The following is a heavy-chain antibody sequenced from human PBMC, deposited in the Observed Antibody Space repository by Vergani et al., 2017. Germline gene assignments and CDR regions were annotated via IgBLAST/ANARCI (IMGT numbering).Heavy chain of an antibody. V-gene: IGHV4-34*01. CDR2: IYYSGST. Sequence: QVQLQQWGAGLLKPSETLSLTCAVYGGSFSGYYWSWIRQPPGKGLEWIGYIYYSGSTYYNPSLKSRVTISVDTSKNQFSLKLSSVTAADTAVYYCARDTAMVTGYYYYYYMDVWGKGTTVTVSS. CDR1: GGSFSGYY. D-gene: IGHD5-18*01. CDR3: ARDTAMVTGYYYYYYMDV. J-gene: IGHJ6*03.